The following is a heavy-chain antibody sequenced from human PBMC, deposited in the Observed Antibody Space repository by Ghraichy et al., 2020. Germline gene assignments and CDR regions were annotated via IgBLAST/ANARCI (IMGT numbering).Heavy chain of an antibody. J-gene: IGHJ4*02. CDR2: IYYSGST. CDR1: GGSINTYY. D-gene: IGHD6-19*01. CDR3: ARGGSGPEWLVFRY. Sequence: SETLSLTCTVSGGSINTYYWSWIRQPPGKGLEWIGYIYYSGSTNYNPSLESRVTISVDTSKNQFSLQLSSVTAADTAVYYCARGGSGPEWLVFRYWGQGTPVTVSS. V-gene: IGHV4-59*01.